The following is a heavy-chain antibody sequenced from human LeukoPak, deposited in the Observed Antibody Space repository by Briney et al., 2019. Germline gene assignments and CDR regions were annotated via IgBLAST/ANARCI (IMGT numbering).Heavy chain of an antibody. V-gene: IGHV4-38-2*02. CDR3: AREGYGEINCSGGSCYFRGMDV. D-gene: IGHD2-15*01. CDR2: IYHSGSP. CDR1: GYSISSGYY. Sequence: PSETLSLTCAVSGYSISSGYYWGWIRQPPGKGLEWIGSIYHSGSPYYNPSLKSRVTISVDTSKNQFSLKLSSVTAADTAVYYCAREGYGEINCSGGSCYFRGMDVWGKGTTVTVSS. J-gene: IGHJ6*04.